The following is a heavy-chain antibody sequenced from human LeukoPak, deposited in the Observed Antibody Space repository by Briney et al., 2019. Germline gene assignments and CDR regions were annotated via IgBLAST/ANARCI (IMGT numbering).Heavy chain of an antibody. CDR1: GGSSSGYY. CDR3: FKPKTAYEILTGYYDT. V-gene: IGHV4-34*01. D-gene: IGHD3-9*01. Sequence: KPSETLYLTSAVYGGSSSGYYWSWILQPPVKGLEMIGEINHSGSTNYNPSLKSRVTISVDTSKIQFSLKLGSVTAADTAVFFFFKPKTAYEILTGYYDTWGQGTLVTVSS. CDR2: INHSGST. J-gene: IGHJ5*02.